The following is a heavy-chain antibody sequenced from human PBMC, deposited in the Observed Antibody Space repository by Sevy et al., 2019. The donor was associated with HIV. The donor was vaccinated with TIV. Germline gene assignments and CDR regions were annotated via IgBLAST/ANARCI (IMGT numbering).Heavy chain of an antibody. Sequence: ASVKVSCKASGGTFSSYAISWVRQAPGQGLEWMGGIIPIFGTANYAQKFQGRVTITADESTSTAYMELGSLRSEDTAVYYCARAYYYGSGSYYNRQNYYYYGMDVWGQGTTVTVSS. CDR1: GGTFSSYA. V-gene: IGHV1-69*13. D-gene: IGHD3-10*01. J-gene: IGHJ6*02. CDR3: ARAYYYGSGSYYNRQNYYYYGMDV. CDR2: IIPIFGTA.